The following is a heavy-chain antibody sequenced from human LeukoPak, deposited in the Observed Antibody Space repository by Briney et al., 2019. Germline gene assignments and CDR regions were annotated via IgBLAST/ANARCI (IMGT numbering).Heavy chain of an antibody. CDR1: GGSISSGDYY. V-gene: IGHV4-30-4*08. CDR2: IYYSGST. J-gene: IGHJ5*02. Sequence: SETLSLTCTVSGGSISSGDYYWSWIRQPPGKGLEWIGYIYYSGSTYYNPSLKSRVTISVDTSKNQFSLKLSSVTAADTAVYYCAREQQAYGGNSVIVVWFDPWGQGTLVTVSS. CDR3: AREQQAYGGNSVIVVWFDP. D-gene: IGHD4-23*01.